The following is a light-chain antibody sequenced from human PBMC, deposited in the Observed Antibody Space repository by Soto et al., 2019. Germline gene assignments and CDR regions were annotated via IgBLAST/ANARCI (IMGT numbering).Light chain of an antibody. Sequence: QSVLTQPPSVSGAPGQRVSISCTGSTSNIGAPYDVHWYQHLPGTAPKLLIYGDNNRPSGVPDRFSGSKSGTSASLAITRLQAEDEADYYCQSYDLRLQNYVFGTGTKVTVL. CDR3: QSYDLRLQNYV. V-gene: IGLV1-40*01. CDR1: TSNIGAPYD. CDR2: GDN. J-gene: IGLJ1*01.